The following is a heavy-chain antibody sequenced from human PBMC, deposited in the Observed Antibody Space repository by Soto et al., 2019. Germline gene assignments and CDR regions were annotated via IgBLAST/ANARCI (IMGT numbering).Heavy chain of an antibody. Sequence: NCSVADGSSSSYYRYCISQNKGKGLEWIGYIYYSGSTNYNPSLKSRVTISVDTSKNQFSLKLSSVTAADTAVYYCARAKAPLYSSSWYWFDPWGQGTLVSVSS. CDR1: DGSSSSYY. CDR2: IYYSGST. V-gene: IGHV4-59*01. J-gene: IGHJ5*02. CDR3: ARAKAPLYSSSWYWFDP. D-gene: IGHD6-13*01.